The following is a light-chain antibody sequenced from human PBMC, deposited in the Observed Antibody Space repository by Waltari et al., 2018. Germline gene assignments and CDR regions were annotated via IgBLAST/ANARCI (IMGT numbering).Light chain of an antibody. CDR1: SPHIGSNY. V-gene: IGLV1-47*01. CDR2: RNN. Sequence: QSVLTRPPSASGTPGQRVTLSCSGSSPHIGSNYVYWYQQLPGTAPKLLIYRNNQRPSGVPDRFSGSKSGTSASLAISGLRSEDEADYYCAAWDDSLSGRVFGTGTKVTVL. CDR3: AAWDDSLSGRV. J-gene: IGLJ1*01.